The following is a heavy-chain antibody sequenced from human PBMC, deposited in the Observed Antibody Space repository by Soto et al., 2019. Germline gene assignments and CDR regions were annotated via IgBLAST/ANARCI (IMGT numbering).Heavy chain of an antibody. CDR2: INPNSGGT. CDR1: GYTFTGYY. Sequence: ASVQVSCKASGYTFTGYYMHWVRQAPGQGLEWMGWINPNSGGTNYAQKFQGRVTMTRDTSISTAYMELSRLRADDTAVYYCAQGWFGEVLTLGTWGQGTLVTVS. D-gene: IGHD3-10*01. CDR3: AQGWFGEVLTLGT. J-gene: IGHJ5*02. V-gene: IGHV1-2*02.